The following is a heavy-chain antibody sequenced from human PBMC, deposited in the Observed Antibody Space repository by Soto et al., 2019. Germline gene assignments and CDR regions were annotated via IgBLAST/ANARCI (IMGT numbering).Heavy chain of an antibody. D-gene: IGHD2-2*01. V-gene: IGHV5-51*01. CDR2: IYPGDSDT. CDR3: ARRGYCSSTSCYYYGMDV. J-gene: IGHJ6*02. CDR1: GYSFTSYW. Sequence: GESLKISCKGSGYSFTSYWIGWVRQMPGKGLEWMGIIYPGDSDTRYSPSFQGQVTISADKSISTAYLQWSSLKASDTAMYYCARRGYCSSTSCYYYGMDVWGQGTTVTVSS.